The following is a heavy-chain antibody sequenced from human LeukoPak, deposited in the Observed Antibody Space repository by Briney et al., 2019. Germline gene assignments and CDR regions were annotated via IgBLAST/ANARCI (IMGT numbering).Heavy chain of an antibody. CDR1: GFTFSSYV. V-gene: IGHV3-23*01. J-gene: IGHJ5*02. Sequence: GGSLRLSCAASGFTFSSYVMSWVRQAPGKGLEWVSAISGSSVNTYYADSVKGRFTISRDNSKNTLYLQMNSLRVEDTAVYYCAFELPPNWFDPWGQGTLVTVSS. D-gene: IGHD3-10*01. CDR3: AFELPPNWFDP. CDR2: ISGSSVNT.